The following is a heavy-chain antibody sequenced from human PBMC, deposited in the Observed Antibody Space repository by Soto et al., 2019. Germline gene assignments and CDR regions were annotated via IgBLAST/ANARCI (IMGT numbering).Heavy chain of an antibody. Sequence: GASVKVSCKASGYTFTSYAMHWVRQAPGQRLEWMGWINAGNGNTKYSQKFQGRVTITRDTSASTAYMELSSLRSEDTAVYYCARDFSGSRGQVHIEYWGLGTPVTVSS. CDR3: ARDFSGSRGQVHIEY. CDR1: GYTFTSYA. V-gene: IGHV1-3*01. J-gene: IGHJ4*02. D-gene: IGHD1-1*01. CDR2: INAGNGNT.